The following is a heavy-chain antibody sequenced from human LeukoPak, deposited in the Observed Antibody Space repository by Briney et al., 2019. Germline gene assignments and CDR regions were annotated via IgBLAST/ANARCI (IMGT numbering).Heavy chain of an antibody. Sequence: GGSLRLSCAASGLTFSRCAMHWVRQAPGKGLEWVAVILSDGSNKYYADSVKGRFTISRDNSKDTLYLQMNSLRAEDTAVYYCVRGVGVSRFNYLDPWGQGTLVIVSS. CDR3: VRGVGVSRFNYLDP. D-gene: IGHD1-7*01. V-gene: IGHV3-33*01. J-gene: IGHJ5*02. CDR2: ILSDGSNK. CDR1: GLTFSRCA.